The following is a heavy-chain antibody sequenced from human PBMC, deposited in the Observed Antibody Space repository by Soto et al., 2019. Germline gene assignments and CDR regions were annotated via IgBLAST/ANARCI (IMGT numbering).Heavy chain of an antibody. J-gene: IGHJ4*02. Sequence: QVQLQESGPGLVKPSETLSLTCTVSGGSISSYYWSWIRQPPGKGLEWIGYIYYSGSTNYNPSHKSRFSISVDTSQNQFPLMLSSVTAADTAVYYCARRWGAAVDYWGQGTLVNVSS. CDR2: IYYSGST. V-gene: IGHV4-59*08. D-gene: IGHD1-26*01. CDR3: ARRWGAAVDY. CDR1: GGSISSYY.